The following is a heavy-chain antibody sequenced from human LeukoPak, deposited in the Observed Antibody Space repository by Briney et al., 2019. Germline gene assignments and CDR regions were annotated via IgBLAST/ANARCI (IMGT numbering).Heavy chain of an antibody. CDR1: GLTVSSNY. CDR3: ARGIWSGYYYDC. CDR2: IYSGGST. D-gene: IGHD3-3*01. Sequence: GGSLRLSCAASGLTVSSNYMSWVRQAPGKGLEWVSVIYSGGSTYYADSVKGRFTISRDNSKNTLYLQMNSLRAEDTAVYYCARGIWSGYYYDCWGQGTLVTVSS. J-gene: IGHJ4*02. V-gene: IGHV3-66*02.